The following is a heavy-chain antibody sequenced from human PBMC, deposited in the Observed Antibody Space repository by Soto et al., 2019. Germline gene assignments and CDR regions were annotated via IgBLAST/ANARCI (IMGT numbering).Heavy chain of an antibody. D-gene: IGHD2-2*01. V-gene: IGHV4-39*02. J-gene: IGHJ5*02. Sequence: PSETLSLTCSVSGGSVSSSNSYWGWIRQPPGKGLEWIATVFHTGSTYYNPSLKSRVIVSVDTSNNQFSLKLSPVTAADTAVYYCARDVTSNHNCFDLWAHGTLVTVS. CDR3: ARDVTSNHNCFDL. CDR1: GGSVSSSNSY. CDR2: VFHTGST.